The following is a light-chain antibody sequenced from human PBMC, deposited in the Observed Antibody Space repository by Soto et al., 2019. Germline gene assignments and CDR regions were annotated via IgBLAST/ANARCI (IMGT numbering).Light chain of an antibody. CDR1: SSDVGGYNY. Sequence: LTQPPSASGSPGQSVTISCTGTSSDVGGYNYVSWYQHHPGKAPKLINYEVYKRPSGVPDRFSGSKSGNTAALNVSGLQAEDEADYYCSSYVGTNSYVFGTGTKVTVL. V-gene: IGLV2-8*01. J-gene: IGLJ1*01. CDR2: EVY. CDR3: SSYVGTNSYV.